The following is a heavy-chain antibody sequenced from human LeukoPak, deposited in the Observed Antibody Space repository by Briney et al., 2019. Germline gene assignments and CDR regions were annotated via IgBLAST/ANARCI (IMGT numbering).Heavy chain of an antibody. CDR2: ISYDGSNK. Sequence: GRSLRLSCAASEFTFSSYAMHWVRQAPGKGLEWVAVISYDGSNKYYADSVKGRFTISRDNSKNTLYLQMNSLRAEDTAVYYCARANCSSTSCYIPADYWGQGTLVTVSS. D-gene: IGHD2-2*02. CDR1: EFTFSSYA. J-gene: IGHJ4*02. V-gene: IGHV3-30-3*01. CDR3: ARANCSSTSCYIPADY.